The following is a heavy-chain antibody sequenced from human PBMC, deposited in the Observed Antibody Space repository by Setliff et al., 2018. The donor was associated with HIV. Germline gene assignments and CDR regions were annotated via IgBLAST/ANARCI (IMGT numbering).Heavy chain of an antibody. V-gene: IGHV4-34*01. D-gene: IGHD3-22*01. CDR2: INHSGST. CDR3: ARLTTTYYYDSSAYYHPV. CDR1: GYSVYSGYY. J-gene: IGHJ4*02. Sequence: PSETLSLTCSVSGYSVYSGYYWSWIRQPPGKGLEWIGEINHSGSTNYNPSLKSRVTISVDTSKNQFSLKLSSVTAADTAVFYCARLTTTYYYDSSAYYHPVWGQGTLVTVSS.